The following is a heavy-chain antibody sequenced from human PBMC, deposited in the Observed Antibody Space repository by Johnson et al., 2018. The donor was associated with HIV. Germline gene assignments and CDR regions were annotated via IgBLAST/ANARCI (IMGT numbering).Heavy chain of an antibody. CDR2: ISYDGSNQ. Sequence: QVQLVESGGGVVQPGRSLRLSCAASGFTFSTYAMNWVRQPPGRGLELVAVISYDGSNQNYAESVKGRFTISRDNSKNTLSLQMNSLRPEDTAGYYCARPRTTVLTPRFDAFDMWGQGTVVTVSS. CDR3: ARPRTTVLTPRFDAFDM. D-gene: IGHD4-23*01. CDR1: GFTFSTYA. V-gene: IGHV3-30-3*01. J-gene: IGHJ3*02.